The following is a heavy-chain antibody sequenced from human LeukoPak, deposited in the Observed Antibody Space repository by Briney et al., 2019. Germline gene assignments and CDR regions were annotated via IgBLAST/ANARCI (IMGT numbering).Heavy chain of an antibody. CDR1: GYSFTGYF. V-gene: IGHV1-2*02. CDR2: IDPNSGDT. J-gene: IGHJ4*02. D-gene: IGHD3-22*01. Sequence: ASVKVSCKASGYSFTGYFIHWVRQAPGQGLEWMGCIDPNSGDTKYAQKFQGRVSMPRDTSTRTAYMELSRLRSDDTAVYFWARSGSTGYSLDYWGQGTLVTVSS. CDR3: ARSGSTGYSLDY.